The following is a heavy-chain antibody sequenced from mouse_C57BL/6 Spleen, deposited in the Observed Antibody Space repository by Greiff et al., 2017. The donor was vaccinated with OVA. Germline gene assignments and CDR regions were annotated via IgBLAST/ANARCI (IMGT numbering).Heavy chain of an antibody. V-gene: IGHV14-3*01. CDR1: GFNIKNTY. Sequence: EVKLMESVAELVSPGASVKLSCTASGFNIKNTYMHWVKQRPEQGLEWIGRIDPANGNTKYAPKFQGKATITADTSSNTAYLQLSSLTSEDTAIYYCARSDYGSSYWYFDVWGTGTTVTVSS. CDR2: IDPANGNT. CDR3: ARSDYGSSYWYFDV. D-gene: IGHD1-1*01. J-gene: IGHJ1*03.